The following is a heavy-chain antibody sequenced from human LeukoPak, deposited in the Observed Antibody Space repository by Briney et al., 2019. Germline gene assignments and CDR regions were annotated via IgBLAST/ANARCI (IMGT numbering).Heavy chain of an antibody. CDR2: INHSGST. CDR1: GGSFSGYY. D-gene: IGHD1-26*01. Sequence: SETLSLTCAVYGGSFSGYYWSWIRQPPGKGLEWIGEINHSGSTNYNPSPKSRVTISVDTSKDQFSLKLSSVTAADTAVYYCARHSGGTYYVNFDPWGQGTLVTVSS. CDR3: ARHSGGTYYVNFDP. J-gene: IGHJ5*02. V-gene: IGHV4-34*01.